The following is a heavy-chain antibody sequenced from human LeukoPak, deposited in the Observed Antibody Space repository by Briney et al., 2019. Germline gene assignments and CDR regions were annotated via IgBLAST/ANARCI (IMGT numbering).Heavy chain of an antibody. CDR2: ISSSSSYI. CDR1: GFTFSSYS. CDR3: AREYYDESGGFDY. J-gene: IGHJ4*02. D-gene: IGHD3-3*01. Sequence: GGSLRLSCAASGFTFSSYSMNWVRQAPGNGLEWVSYISSSSSYIYYADSVKGRFTISRDNAKNSLYVQMNSLRAKDTAVYYCAREYYDESGGFDYWGQGTLVTVSS. V-gene: IGHV3-21*01.